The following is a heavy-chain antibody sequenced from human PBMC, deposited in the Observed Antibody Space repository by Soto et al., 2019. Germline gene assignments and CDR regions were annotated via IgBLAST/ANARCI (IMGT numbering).Heavy chain of an antibody. J-gene: IGHJ6*02. CDR2: IRRKANSYTT. CDR3: AMLGGWSGGSSGMDV. CDR1: GLIFSDYH. Sequence: EVQLVESGGGLVQPGGSLRLSCAASGLIFSDYHMDWVRQAPGKGLEWVGRIRRKANSYTTEYAASSKGRFTIPRDDSKNSLYLQMNSLKSEDTAVYYCAMLGGWSGGSSGMDVWGQGTTVTVSS. D-gene: IGHD6-19*01. V-gene: IGHV3-72*01.